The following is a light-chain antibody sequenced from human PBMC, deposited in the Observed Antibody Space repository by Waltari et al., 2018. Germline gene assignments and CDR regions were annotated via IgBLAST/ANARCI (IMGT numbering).Light chain of an antibody. J-gene: IGLJ2*01. CDR2: EVS. CDR1: SSAVAGYNY. Sequence: QSALTQPPPASGSPGQSVTIYCTGTSSAVAGYNYVSWSQQHPGKAPKVILFEVSKRPSGVPDRFTGSKSGNTASLTVSVLQAEDEADYYCCSYAGSNNLVFGGGTKLTVL. V-gene: IGLV2-8*01. CDR3: CSYAGSNNLV.